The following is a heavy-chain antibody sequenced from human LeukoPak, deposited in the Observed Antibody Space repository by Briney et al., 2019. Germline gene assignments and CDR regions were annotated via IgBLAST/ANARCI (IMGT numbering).Heavy chain of an antibody. CDR2: ISWNSDSI. D-gene: IGHD6-19*01. Sequence: PGGSLRLSCAASGFNFDDYAMHWVRQVPGKGLEWVSGISWNSDSIGYADSVKGRFTISRDNAKNTVYLQMKSLRDDDTAVYYCARAQAVAGTGGFDPWGQGTLVTVSS. J-gene: IGHJ5*02. CDR1: GFNFDDYA. CDR3: ARAQAVAGTGGFDP. V-gene: IGHV3-9*01.